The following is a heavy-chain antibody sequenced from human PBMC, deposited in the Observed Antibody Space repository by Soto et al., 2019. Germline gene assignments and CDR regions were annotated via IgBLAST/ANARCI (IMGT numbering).Heavy chain of an antibody. V-gene: IGHV4-59*01. CDR3: ARTYNYDSSSWYLFDY. J-gene: IGHJ4*02. CDR1: GGSISSYY. CDR2: IYYSGST. D-gene: IGHD6-13*01. Sequence: SETLSLTCTVSGGSISSYYWSWIRQPPGKGLEWIGYIYYSGSTNYSTSLKTRLTISKDTSKNQVVLTMTNMDPVDTATYYCARTYNYDSSSWYLFDYWGQGTLVTVSS.